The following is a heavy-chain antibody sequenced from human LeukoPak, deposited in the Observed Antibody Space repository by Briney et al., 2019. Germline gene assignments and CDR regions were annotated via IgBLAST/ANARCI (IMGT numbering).Heavy chain of an antibody. J-gene: IGHJ3*02. V-gene: IGHV3-21*01. CDR3: AREYCSSTSCYPNTFDI. CDR2: ISSSISYI. CDR1: GFTFSSYT. D-gene: IGHD2-2*01. Sequence: GGSLRLSCAASGFTFSSYTMNWVRQAPGKGLEWVSSISSSISYIYYADSVKGRFTISRDNAKNSLYLQMNSLRAEDTAIYYCAREYCSSTSCYPNTFDIWGQGTMVTISS.